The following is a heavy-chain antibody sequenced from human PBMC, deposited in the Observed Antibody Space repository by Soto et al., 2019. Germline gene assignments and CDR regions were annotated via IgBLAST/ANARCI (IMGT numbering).Heavy chain of an antibody. J-gene: IGHJ4*02. CDR3: ARGGHIAVVTASFDY. Sequence: QVQLVQSGAEVKKPGASVKVSCKPSGYTFNTYYLHWVRQAPGQALEWMGVIHPSGGGTTYAQKFLGRVTVTRDTSTSTVFMELSSLRSDDTAVYYCARGGHIAVVTASFDYWGQGTLATVSS. V-gene: IGHV1-46*02. CDR1: GYTFNTYY. D-gene: IGHD2-21*02. CDR2: IHPSGGGT.